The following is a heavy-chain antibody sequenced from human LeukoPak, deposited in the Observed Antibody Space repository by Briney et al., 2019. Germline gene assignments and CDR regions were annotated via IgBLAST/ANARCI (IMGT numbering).Heavy chain of an antibody. D-gene: IGHD1-14*01. J-gene: IGHJ2*01. Sequence: ASVKVSCKASGYTFTSYYMHWVRQAPGQGLEWMGIINPSGGSTSYARKFQGRVTMTRDTSTSTVYMELSSLRSEDTAVYYCAREYTTSSGTGWYFDLWGRGTLVTVSS. CDR2: INPSGGST. CDR3: AREYTTSSGTGWYFDL. CDR1: GYTFTSYY. V-gene: IGHV1-46*01.